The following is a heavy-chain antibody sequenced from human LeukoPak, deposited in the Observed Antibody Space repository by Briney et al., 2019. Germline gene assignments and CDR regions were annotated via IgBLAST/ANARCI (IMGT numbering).Heavy chain of an antibody. CDR3: AKDRAIFGVVTAFDY. J-gene: IGHJ4*02. CDR2: IRYDGSNK. D-gene: IGHD3-3*01. Sequence: PGGSLRLSCAASGFTFNSYGMHWVRQAPGKGLEWVAFIRYDGSNKYYADSVKGRFTISRDNSKNTLYLQMNSLRAEDTAVYYCAKDRAIFGVVTAFDYWGQGTLVTVSS. CDR1: GFTFNSYG. V-gene: IGHV3-30*02.